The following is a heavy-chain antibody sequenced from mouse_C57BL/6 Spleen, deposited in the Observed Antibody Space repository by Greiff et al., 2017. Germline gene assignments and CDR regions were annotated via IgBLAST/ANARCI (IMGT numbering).Heavy chain of an antibody. D-gene: IGHD2-3*01. CDR1: GFTFSDYG. J-gene: IGHJ4*01. CDR2: ISSGSSTI. CDR3: ARRYDLYYYAMDY. Sequence: EVQLVESGGGLVKPGGSLRLSCAASGFTFSDYGMHWVRQAPEKGLEWVAYISSGSSTIYYADTVKGRFTISRDNAKNTLFLQMTSLRSEDTAMYYCARRYDLYYYAMDYWGQGTSVTVSS. V-gene: IGHV5-17*01.